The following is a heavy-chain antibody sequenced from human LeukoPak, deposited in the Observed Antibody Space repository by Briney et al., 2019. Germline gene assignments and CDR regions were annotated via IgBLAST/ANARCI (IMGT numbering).Heavy chain of an antibody. CDR3: AKGEGDCSSTSCYFDY. V-gene: IGHV3-23*01. Sequence: GGSLRLSCAASGFTFSSYAMSWVRRAPGKGLEWVSAISGSGGSTYYADSVKGRFTISRDNSKNTLYLQMNSLRAEDTAVYYCAKGEGDCSSTSCYFDYWGQGTLVTVSS. CDR2: ISGSGGST. J-gene: IGHJ4*02. CDR1: GFTFSSYA. D-gene: IGHD2-2*01.